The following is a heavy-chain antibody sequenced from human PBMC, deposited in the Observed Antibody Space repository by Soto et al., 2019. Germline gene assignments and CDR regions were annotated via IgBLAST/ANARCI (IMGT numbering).Heavy chain of an antibody. J-gene: IGHJ4*02. D-gene: IGHD3-9*01. V-gene: IGHV3-7*01. CDR1: GFTFSSFW. CDR3: ARAEHQHYDILTGYYRAYYFDY. Sequence: GGSLRLSCAASGFTFSSFWMSWVRQAPGKGLEWVANIKTDGSETHYVDSVKGRFTISRDNSKNTLYLQMNSLRAEDTAVYYCARAEHQHYDILTGYYRAYYFDYWGQGTLVTVSS. CDR2: IKTDGSET.